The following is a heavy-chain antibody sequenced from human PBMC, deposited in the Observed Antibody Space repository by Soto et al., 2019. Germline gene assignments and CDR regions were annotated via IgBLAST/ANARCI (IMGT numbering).Heavy chain of an antibody. D-gene: IGHD2-15*01. CDR1: GFTFSSFA. CDR3: APRVGDCGGGGCSP. J-gene: IGHJ5*02. Sequence: GGSLRLSCAASGFTFSSFAMSWVRQAPGKGLEWVSGISDSGGSTYYADSVKGRFTISRDNSKNTLYLQMNSLRAEDTAVYYCAPRVGDCGGGGCSPRGRGPLVTVSS. V-gene: IGHV3-23*01. CDR2: ISDSGGST.